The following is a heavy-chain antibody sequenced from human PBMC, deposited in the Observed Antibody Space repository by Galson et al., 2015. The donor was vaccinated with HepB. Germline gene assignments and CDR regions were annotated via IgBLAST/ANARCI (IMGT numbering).Heavy chain of an antibody. J-gene: IGHJ4*02. V-gene: IGHV3-7*01. D-gene: IGHD6-13*01. CDR1: GFTFSNYW. CDR2: IKQDGSEK. CDR3: ASSSWHDY. Sequence: SLRLSCAASGFTFSNYWMSWVRQAPGKGLDWVANIKQDGSEKYYVNSVKGRFTISRDNAKNSLYLQMNSLRAGDTAVYYCASSSWHDYWGQGTLVTVSS.